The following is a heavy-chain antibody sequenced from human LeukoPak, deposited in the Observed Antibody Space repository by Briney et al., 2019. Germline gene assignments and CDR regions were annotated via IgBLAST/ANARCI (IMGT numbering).Heavy chain of an antibody. CDR1: GYTFTSYD. D-gene: IGHD4-11*01. CDR2: MNPNSGNT. Sequence: ASVKVSCKASGYTFTSYDINWVRQATGQGLEWMGWMNPNSGNTGYAQKFQGRVTMTRNTSISTAYMELSSLRSEDTAGYYCARGPPVTTFQRWFDPWGQGTLVTVSS. J-gene: IGHJ5*02. CDR3: ARGPPVTTFQRWFDP. V-gene: IGHV1-8*01.